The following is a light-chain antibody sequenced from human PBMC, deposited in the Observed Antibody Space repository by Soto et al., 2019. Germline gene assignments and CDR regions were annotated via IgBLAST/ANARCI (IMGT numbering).Light chain of an antibody. J-gene: IGKJ1*01. CDR3: QIYNTSPWT. V-gene: IGKV3-20*01. Sequence: EIVLTQSPGTLSLSPGETATLSCRASQSVIGNYLAWYQQKPGQAPRLLFYGASTRAAGSPARFSGSGYGTDFTLTISRLEPEDFAFYYCQIYNTSPWTFGQGTRVEVK. CDR2: GAS. CDR1: QSVIGNY.